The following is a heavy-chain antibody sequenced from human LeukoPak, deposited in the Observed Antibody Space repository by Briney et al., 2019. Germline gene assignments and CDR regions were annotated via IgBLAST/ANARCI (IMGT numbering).Heavy chain of an antibody. CDR2: INPNSGGT. D-gene: IGHD5/OR15-5a*01. CDR3: ARESNDAFDI. V-gene: IGHV1-2*02. J-gene: IGHJ3*02. Sequence: ASVKVSCKASGYTFTSYAMNWVRQAPGQGLEWMGWINPNSGGTNYAQKFQGRVTMTRDTSISTAYMELSRLRSDDTAVYYCARESNDAFDIWGQGTMVTVS. CDR1: GYTFTSYA.